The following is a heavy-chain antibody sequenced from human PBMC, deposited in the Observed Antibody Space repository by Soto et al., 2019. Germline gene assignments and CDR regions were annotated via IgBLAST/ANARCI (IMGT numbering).Heavy chain of an antibody. CDR3: ARDRVESGYPEYFQF. V-gene: IGHV3-53*01. Sequence: GGSLRLSCAAYGFTVSSNYMSWVRQAPGKGLEWVSVIYSGGNTYYADSVKGRFTISRDNSKNTLYLQMNSLRAEDTAVYYCARDRVESGYPEYFQFWGQGTLVTVSS. CDR1: GFTVSSNY. D-gene: IGHD3-22*01. J-gene: IGHJ1*01. CDR2: IYSGGNT.